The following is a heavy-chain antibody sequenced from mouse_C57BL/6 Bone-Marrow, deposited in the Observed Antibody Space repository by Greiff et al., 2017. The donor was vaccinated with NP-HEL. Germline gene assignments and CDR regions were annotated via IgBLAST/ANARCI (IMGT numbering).Heavy chain of an antibody. CDR3: AAYYYGSSSWFAY. D-gene: IGHD1-1*01. V-gene: IGHV14-3*01. J-gene: IGHJ3*01. Sequence: DVKLVESVAELVRPGASVKLSCTASGFNIKNTYMHWVKQRPEQGLEWIGRIDPANGNTKYAPKFQGKATITADTSSNTAYLQLSSLTSEDTAIYYCAAYYYGSSSWFAYWGQGTLVTVSA. CDR2: IDPANGNT. CDR1: GFNIKNTY.